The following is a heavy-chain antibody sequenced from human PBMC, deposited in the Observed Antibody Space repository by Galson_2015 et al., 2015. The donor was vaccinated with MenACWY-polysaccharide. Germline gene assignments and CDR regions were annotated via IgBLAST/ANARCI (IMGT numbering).Heavy chain of an antibody. CDR3: ARGHSSGYNYLWDY. Sequence: SLRLSCAASGFTFSIYSMSWVRQAPGKGLEWVSYISSSSGTIYYADSVKGRFTISRDKAKNSLYLQMNSLRAEDMAVYYCARGHSSGYNYLWDYWGQGTLVTVSS. CDR2: ISSSSGTI. V-gene: IGHV3-48*01. D-gene: IGHD3-22*01. J-gene: IGHJ4*02. CDR1: GFTFSIYS.